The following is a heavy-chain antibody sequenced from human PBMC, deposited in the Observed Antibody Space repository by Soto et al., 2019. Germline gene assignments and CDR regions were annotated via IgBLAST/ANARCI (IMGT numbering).Heavy chain of an antibody. CDR3: ASTERRYSHPFDY. J-gene: IGHJ4*02. CDR1: GYTFTSYA. Sequence: ASVKVSCKASGYTFTSYAMHWVRQAPGQRLEWMGWINAGNGNTKYSQKFQDRVTITRDRSMSTAYMELSSLRSEDTAMYYCASTERRYSHPFDYWGQGTLVTVS. D-gene: IGHD5-18*01. V-gene: IGHV1-3*01. CDR2: INAGNGNT.